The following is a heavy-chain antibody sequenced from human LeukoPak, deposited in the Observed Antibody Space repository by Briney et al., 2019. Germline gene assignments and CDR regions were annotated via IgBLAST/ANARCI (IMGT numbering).Heavy chain of an antibody. CDR1: GYTFTGYY. V-gene: IGHV1-2*02. D-gene: IGHD3-9*01. Sequence: GASVKVSCKASGYTFTGYYMHWVRQAPGQGLEWMGWINPNSGGTNYAQKFQGRVTMTRDTSISTAYMELSRLRSDDTAVYYCARGPPYYDILTGIAEGYWGQGTLVTVSS. CDR3: ARGPPYYDILTGIAEGY. CDR2: INPNSGGT. J-gene: IGHJ4*02.